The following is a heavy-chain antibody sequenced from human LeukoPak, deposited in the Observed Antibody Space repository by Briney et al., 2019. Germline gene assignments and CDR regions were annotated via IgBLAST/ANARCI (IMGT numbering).Heavy chain of an antibody. CDR1: GFTFSDYY. J-gene: IGHJ4*02. CDR2: ISSSGSTI. V-gene: IGHV3-11*01. D-gene: IGHD6-19*01. CDR3: AKRGIAVAGREFDY. Sequence: GGSLRLSCAASGFTFSDYYMSWIRQAPGKGLEWVSYISSSGSTIYYADSVKGRFTISRDNSKNTLYLQMNSLRAEDTAVYYCAKRGIAVAGREFDYWGQGTLVTVSS.